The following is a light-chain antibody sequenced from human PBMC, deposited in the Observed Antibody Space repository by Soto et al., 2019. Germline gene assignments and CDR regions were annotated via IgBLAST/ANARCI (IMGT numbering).Light chain of an antibody. CDR2: GAS. V-gene: IGKV3-15*01. J-gene: IGKJ2*01. Sequence: EIVMTQSPATLSVSPGERATLSCRASQSVGSNFAWYQQKPGQAPRLLIYGASTRAAGIPATFIGSGSGTEFTGPISSLQFEDFAIYYCLQFNKWPNTLGQGTRLEIK. CDR3: LQFNKWPNT. CDR1: QSVGSN.